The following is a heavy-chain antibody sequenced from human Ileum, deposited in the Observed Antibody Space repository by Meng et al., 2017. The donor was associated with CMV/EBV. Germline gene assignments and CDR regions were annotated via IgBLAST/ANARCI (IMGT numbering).Heavy chain of an antibody. J-gene: IGHJ4*02. Sequence: SGYTFTTHDINWLRQAPGQGLEWMGWVNPASGNTDYAEKFQARVTFTKSTSINTVYMVLSGLTSDDTAVYYCAREMSQTGTTPFDYWGQGTLVTVSS. D-gene: IGHD1-7*01. CDR2: VNPASGNT. CDR3: AREMSQTGTTPFDY. V-gene: IGHV1-8*03. CDR1: GYTFTTHD.